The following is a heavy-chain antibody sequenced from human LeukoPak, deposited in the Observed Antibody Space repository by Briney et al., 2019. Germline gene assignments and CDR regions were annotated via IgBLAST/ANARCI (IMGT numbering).Heavy chain of an antibody. CDR1: GLTLSSYT. J-gene: IGHJ4*02. Sequence: GGSLRLSCAASGLTLSSYTMNWVRQAPGKGLEWISYISSGGSTIYYADSVKGRFTISRDNAKNSLYLQMNSLRAEDTALYYCVRKIDFWGQGTLVTVSS. V-gene: IGHV3-48*03. CDR3: VRKIDF. CDR2: ISSGGSTI.